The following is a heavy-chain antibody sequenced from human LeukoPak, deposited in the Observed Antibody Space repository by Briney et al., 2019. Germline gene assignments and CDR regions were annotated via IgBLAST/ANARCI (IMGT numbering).Heavy chain of an antibody. J-gene: IGHJ5*02. V-gene: IGHV1-69*06. CDR3: ARENRHNWNSDLKFYWLDP. CDR2: IIPIFGAA. Sequence: SVKVSCKASGGTFNSYAISWVRQAPGQGLEWMGGIIPIFGAANYAQKFQGRVTITADKDTSTAYMEVSSLKSEDTAVYYCARENRHNWNSDLKFYWLDPWGQGTLVTVSS. D-gene: IGHD1-7*01. CDR1: GGTFNSYA.